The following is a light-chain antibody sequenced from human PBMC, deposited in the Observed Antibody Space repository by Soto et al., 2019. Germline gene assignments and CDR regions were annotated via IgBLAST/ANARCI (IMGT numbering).Light chain of an antibody. V-gene: IGLV2-11*01. J-gene: IGLJ2*01. CDR2: DVS. Sequence: QSALTQPRSVSGSPGQSVTISCTGTSSDVGGYNYVSWYQQHPGKAPKLMIYDVSKRPSGVPDRFSGSKSGNTASLTISGLQAEDEADYYCAVWDDNLNSVVFGGGTKVTVL. CDR3: AVWDDNLNSVV. CDR1: SSDVGGYNY.